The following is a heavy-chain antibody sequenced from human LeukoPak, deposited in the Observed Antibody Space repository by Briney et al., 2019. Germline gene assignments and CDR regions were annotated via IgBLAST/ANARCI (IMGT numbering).Heavy chain of an antibody. CDR2: ISGSGGST. CDR3: AGETTMTTSGMDV. J-gene: IGHJ6*02. V-gene: IGHV3-23*01. Sequence: GGSLRLSCAASGFAFSSYAMSWVRQAPGKGLEWVSAISGSGGSTYYADSVKGRFTISRDNSKNTLYLQMNSLRAEDTAVYYCAGETTMTTSGMDVWGQGTTVTVSS. CDR1: GFAFSSYA. D-gene: IGHD4-17*01.